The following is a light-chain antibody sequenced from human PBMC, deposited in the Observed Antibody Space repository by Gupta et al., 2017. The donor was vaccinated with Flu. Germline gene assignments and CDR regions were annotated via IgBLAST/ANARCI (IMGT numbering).Light chain of an antibody. CDR2: DAS. Sequence: DIQMTQSPSSLSASLGDRVTITSPASQDISKYLNWYQQRPGKAPKILIYDASNLETGVPSRFSGSGSGTDFTFTISSLQPEDIATYYCQQYYNLPLTFGGGTKVEIK. V-gene: IGKV1-33*01. CDR1: QDISKY. CDR3: QQYYNLPLT. J-gene: IGKJ4*01.